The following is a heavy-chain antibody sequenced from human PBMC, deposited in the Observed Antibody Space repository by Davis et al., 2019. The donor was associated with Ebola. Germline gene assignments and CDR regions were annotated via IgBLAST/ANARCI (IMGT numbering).Heavy chain of an antibody. D-gene: IGHD1-26*01. J-gene: IGHJ5*02. CDR2: IYYSGST. CDR3: ARGATWFDP. V-gene: IGHV4-59*01. CDR1: GASISSYY. Sequence: MPGGSLRPSCTLPGASISSYYWSWIRQPPGKGLEWIGYIYYSGSTNYNPSLKSRVTISVDTSKNQFSLKMSSVTAADTAVYYCARGATWFDPWGQGTLVTVSS.